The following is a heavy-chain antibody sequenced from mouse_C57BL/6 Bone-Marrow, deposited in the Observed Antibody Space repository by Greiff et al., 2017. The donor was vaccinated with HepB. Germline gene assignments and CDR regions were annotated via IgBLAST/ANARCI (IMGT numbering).Heavy chain of an antibody. J-gene: IGHJ2*01. Sequence: EVKLQQSGPELVKPGASVKISCKASGYSFTGYYMNWVKQSPEKSLEWIGEINPSTGGTTYNQKFKAKATLTVDKSSSTAYMQLKSLTSEDSAVYYCARRMGYFDYWGQGTTLTVSS. V-gene: IGHV1-42*01. D-gene: IGHD2-3*01. CDR2: INPSTGGT. CDR1: GYSFTGYY. CDR3: ARRMGYFDY.